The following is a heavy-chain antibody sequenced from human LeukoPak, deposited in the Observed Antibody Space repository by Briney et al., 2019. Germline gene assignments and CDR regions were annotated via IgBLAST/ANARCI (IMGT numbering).Heavy chain of an antibody. Sequence: GGSLRLSCAASGFTFSSYAMSWVRQAPGKGLEWVSAISGSGGSTYYADSVKGRLTISRDNSKNTLYLQMSSLRAEDTAVYYCAKDSIKRGVTMIVVVITNFDYWGQGTLVTVSS. CDR1: GFTFSSYA. V-gene: IGHV3-23*01. J-gene: IGHJ4*02. D-gene: IGHD3-22*01. CDR3: AKDSIKRGVTMIVVVITNFDY. CDR2: ISGSGGST.